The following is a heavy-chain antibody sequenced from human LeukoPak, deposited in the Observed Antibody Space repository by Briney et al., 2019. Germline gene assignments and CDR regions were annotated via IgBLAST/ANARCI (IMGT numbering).Heavy chain of an antibody. CDR3: ASASQDSTVH. J-gene: IGHJ4*02. D-gene: IGHD2-2*01. CDR1: GGTFSSYA. CDR2: IIPILGIA. V-gene: IGHV1-69*04. Sequence: SVKVSCKASGGTFSSYAISWVRQAPGQGLAWMGRIIPILGIANYAQKFQGRVTITADKSTSTAYMELSSLRSEDTAVYYCASASQDSTVHWGQGTLVTVSS.